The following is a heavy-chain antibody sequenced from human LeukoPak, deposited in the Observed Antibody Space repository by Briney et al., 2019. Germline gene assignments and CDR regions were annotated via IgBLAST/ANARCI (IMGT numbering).Heavy chain of an antibody. CDR1: GGTFSSYA. D-gene: IGHD6-13*01. J-gene: IGHJ5*02. CDR2: IIPIFGTA. Sequence: SVKVSCKTSGGTFSSYAISWARQAPGQGLEWMGRIIPIFGTANYAQKFQGRVTTTTDESTSTAYMELSSLRSEDTAVYYCARDLIAAGGPWFDPWGQGTLVTVSS. CDR3: ARDLIAAGGPWFDP. V-gene: IGHV1-69*05.